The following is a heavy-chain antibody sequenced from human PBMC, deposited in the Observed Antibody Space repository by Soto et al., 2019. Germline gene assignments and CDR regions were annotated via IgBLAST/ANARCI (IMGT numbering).Heavy chain of an antibody. CDR1: GGSVSSGSYY. CDR2: IYYSGST. Sequence: QVQLQESGPGLVKPSETLSLTCTVSGGSVSSGSYYWSWIRQPPGKGLEWIGYIYYSGSTNYNPYLKSRVTISVDTSKNQFSLKLSSVTAADTAVYYCARAEVGAQLVWFDPWGQGTLVTVSS. J-gene: IGHJ5*02. V-gene: IGHV4-61*01. D-gene: IGHD1-26*01. CDR3: ARAEVGAQLVWFDP.